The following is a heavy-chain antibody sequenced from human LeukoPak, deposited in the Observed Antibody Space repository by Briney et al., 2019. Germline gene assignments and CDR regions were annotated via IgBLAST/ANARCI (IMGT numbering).Heavy chain of an antibody. CDR3: ARSSSAHYYDSSGYLPSHFDY. CDR2: IRYDGSNK. Sequence: GGSLRLSCAASGFTFSSYGMHWGRQAPGKGLEWVAFIRYDGSNKYYADSVKGRFTISRDNSRNTLHLQMNSLRAEDTAVYYCARSSSAHYYDSSGYLPSHFDYWGQGTLVTVSS. V-gene: IGHV3-30*02. J-gene: IGHJ4*02. CDR1: GFTFSSYG. D-gene: IGHD3-22*01.